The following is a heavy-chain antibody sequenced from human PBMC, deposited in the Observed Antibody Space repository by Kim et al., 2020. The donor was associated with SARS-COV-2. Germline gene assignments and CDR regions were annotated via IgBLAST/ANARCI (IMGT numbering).Heavy chain of an antibody. CDR3: ARVRVAAAGTNFYYYYYYMDV. J-gene: IGHJ6*03. Sequence: SETLSLTCAVSGGSISSSNWWSWVRQPPGKGLEWIGEIYHSGSTNYNPSLKSRVTISVDKSKNQFSLKLSSVTAADTAVYYCARVRVAAAGTNFYYYYYYMDVWGKGTTVTVSS. D-gene: IGHD6-13*01. CDR2: IYHSGST. CDR1: GGSISSSNW. V-gene: IGHV4-4*02.